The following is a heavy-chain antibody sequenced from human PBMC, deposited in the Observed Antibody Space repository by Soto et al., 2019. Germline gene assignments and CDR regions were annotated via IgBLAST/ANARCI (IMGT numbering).Heavy chain of an antibody. D-gene: IGHD2-2*02. J-gene: IGHJ5*02. CDR3: ARQVPAAIRLGWFDP. CDR2: IYYSGST. V-gene: IGHV4-39*01. Sequence: SETLSLTCTVSGGSISRSTYYWGWIRQPPGKGLEWIGSIYYSGSTYYRPSLKSRVTISVGTSKNQFSLKLSSATAADTAVYYCARQVPAAIRLGWFDPWGQGTLVTVSS. CDR1: GGSISRSTYY.